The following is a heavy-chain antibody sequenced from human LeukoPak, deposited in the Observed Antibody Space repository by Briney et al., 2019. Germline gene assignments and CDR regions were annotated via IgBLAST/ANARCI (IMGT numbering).Heavy chain of an antibody. CDR2: INTSGGGT. Sequence: GASVKVSCKASGYTFTTGYYMHWVRQAPGQGLEWIGIINTSGGGTNYAQKFQGRVTMTRDTSTSTVYMELGSLTSEDTAVYYCAREESGGYFDYWGQGTLVTVSS. D-gene: IGHD2-8*02. CDR1: GYTFTTGYY. J-gene: IGHJ4*02. V-gene: IGHV1-46*01. CDR3: AREESGGYFDY.